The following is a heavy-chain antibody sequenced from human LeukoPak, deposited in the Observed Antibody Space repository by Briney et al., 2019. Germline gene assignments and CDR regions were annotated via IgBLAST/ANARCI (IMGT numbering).Heavy chain of an antibody. D-gene: IGHD3-22*01. V-gene: IGHV4-59*08. CDR1: GVSINSYC. J-gene: IGHJ4*02. CDR3: AGSAPSYYVAFGF. Sequence: SETLSLTCTVSGVSINSYCWSWIRQPPGKGLEWIGYICNRGSTNNNPSLKSRATISLDRSKNQFSLRLSSVTAADTAVYYCAGSAPSYYVAFGFWGQGTLVTVSS. CDR2: ICNRGST.